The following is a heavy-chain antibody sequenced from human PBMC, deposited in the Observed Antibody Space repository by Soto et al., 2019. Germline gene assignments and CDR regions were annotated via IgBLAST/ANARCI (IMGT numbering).Heavy chain of an antibody. CDR2: MNTNSDDT. CDR1: GYTFTSYD. D-gene: IGHD6-13*01. J-gene: IGHJ6*02. V-gene: IGHV1-8*01. CDR3: AIGWSAAGHFYGMDV. Sequence: QVQLVQSGAEVKKPGASVQVSCKTSGYTFTSYDINWVRQAPGQGLEWVGWMNTNSDDTRSAQKIRGRLTLIRDKSMSAVYMKLSNLRPVDAAVYYCAIGWSAAGHFYGMDVWGQGTTVAVS.